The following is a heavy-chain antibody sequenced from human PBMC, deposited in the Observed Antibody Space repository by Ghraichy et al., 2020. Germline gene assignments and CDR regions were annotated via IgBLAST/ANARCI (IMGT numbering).Heavy chain of an antibody. V-gene: IGHV4-61*02. D-gene: IGHD2-21*02. Sequence: SETLSLTCTVSGTSISSGGYYWSWIRQPAGKGLEWIGRIYITGITTYNPSLKTRVTMSVDTSENQFSLKLSSVTAADTAVYYCARRLMTSQAFDIWGQGTVVTVSS. CDR3: ARRLMTSQAFDI. J-gene: IGHJ3*02. CDR1: GTSISSGGYY. CDR2: IYITGIT.